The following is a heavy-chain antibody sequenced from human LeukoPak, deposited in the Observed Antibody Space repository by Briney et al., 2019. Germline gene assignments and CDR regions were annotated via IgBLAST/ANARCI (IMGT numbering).Heavy chain of an antibody. CDR2: INHSGST. J-gene: IGHJ4*02. CDR3: ARGGLGYCSSTSCRTPYFDY. Sequence: PSETLSLTCAVYGGSFSGYYWSWIRQPPGKGLEWVGEINHSGSTNYNASLKSRVTISVDTSKNQSSLKLSSVTAADTAVYYCARGGLGYCSSTSCRTPYFDYWGQGTLVTASS. V-gene: IGHV4-34*01. CDR1: GGSFSGYY. D-gene: IGHD2-2*01.